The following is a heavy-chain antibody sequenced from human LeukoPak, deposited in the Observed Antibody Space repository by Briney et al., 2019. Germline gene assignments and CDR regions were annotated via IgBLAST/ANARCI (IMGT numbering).Heavy chain of an antibody. Sequence: PGGSLRLSCAASGFSSSNSAMHWVRQAPGKGLEWVAVIWYGGSNKYYADSVKGRFTISRDNSKNTLYLQMNSLRAEDTAVYYCAKDRSPGDYYYYMDVWGKGTTVTVSS. CDR2: IWYGGSNK. CDR3: AKDRSPGDYYYYMDV. V-gene: IGHV3-30*02. J-gene: IGHJ6*03. CDR1: GFSSSNSA. D-gene: IGHD3-10*01.